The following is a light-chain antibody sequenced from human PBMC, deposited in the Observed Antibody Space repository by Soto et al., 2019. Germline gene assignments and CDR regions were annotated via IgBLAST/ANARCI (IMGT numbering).Light chain of an antibody. V-gene: IGLV2-14*01. CDR2: EVS. CDR1: SSDVGGSNY. Sequence: QSVLTQPASVSGSPGQSITISCTGTSSDVGGSNYVSWYQQHPGKAPKLMIYEVSNRPSGVSNRFAGSKSGNTASLTISGLQAEDEADYYCSSYTSSSPYVFGTGTKLTVL. J-gene: IGLJ1*01. CDR3: SSYTSSSPYV.